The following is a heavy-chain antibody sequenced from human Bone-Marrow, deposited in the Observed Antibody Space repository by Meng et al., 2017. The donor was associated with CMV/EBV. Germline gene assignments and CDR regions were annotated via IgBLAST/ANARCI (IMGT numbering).Heavy chain of an antibody. J-gene: IGHJ6*02. CDR2: IYPADSDT. CDR1: GYSFPSYW. D-gene: IGHD3-16*01. Sequence: GESLKISCQGSGYSFPSYWIAWVRQGPGKGLEWMGIIYPADSDTRYSPSFQGQVTISADKTISTAYLQWSSLKASDTAMYYCAREDYGAYYYYAMDVWGQGTTVTVSS. V-gene: IGHV5-51*01. CDR3: AREDYGAYYYYAMDV.